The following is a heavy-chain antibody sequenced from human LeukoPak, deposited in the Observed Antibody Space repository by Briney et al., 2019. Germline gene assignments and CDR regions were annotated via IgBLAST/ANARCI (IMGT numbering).Heavy chain of an antibody. D-gene: IGHD3-10*01. CDR1: GFTFSSYA. J-gene: IGHJ4*02. Sequence: PGRSLRLSCAASGFTFSSYAMHWVRQAPGKGLEWVAVISYDGSNTYYADSVKGRFTISRDNSKNTLYLQMNSLRAEDTAVYYCARDTDYYGSGSLWDWGQGTLVTVSS. CDR2: ISYDGSNT. CDR3: ARDTDYYGSGSLWD. V-gene: IGHV3-30*04.